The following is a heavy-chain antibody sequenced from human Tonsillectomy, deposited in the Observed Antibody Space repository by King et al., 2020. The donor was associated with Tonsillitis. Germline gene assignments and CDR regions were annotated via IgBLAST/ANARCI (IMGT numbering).Heavy chain of an antibody. CDR1: GGSISSYY. V-gene: IGHV4-59*01. CDR2: IFYSGST. D-gene: IGHD3-22*01. J-gene: IGHJ4*02. CDR3: ARDLGYYDSSGYYPTDYFDY. Sequence: QLQESGPGLVKPSETLSLTCTVSGGSISSYYWSWIRQPPGKGLEWFGYIFYSGSTNYNPSLKSRVTMSVDTSKNQFSLKLSSVNAADTAVYYCARDLGYYDSSGYYPTDYFDYWGQGTQVTVSS.